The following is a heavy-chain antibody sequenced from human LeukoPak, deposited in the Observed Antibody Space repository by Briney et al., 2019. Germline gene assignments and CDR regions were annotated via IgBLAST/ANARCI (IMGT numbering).Heavy chain of an antibody. J-gene: IGHJ4*02. CDR1: GYTFTSYD. V-gene: IGHV1-8*01. CDR3: ARGFGIAVAIDY. Sequence: ASVKVSCKASGYTFTSYDINWARQATGQGLEWMGWMNPNSGNTGYAQKFQGRVTMTRNTSISTAYMELSSLRSEDTAVYYCARGFGIAVAIDYWGQGTLVTVSS. CDR2: MNPNSGNT. D-gene: IGHD6-19*01.